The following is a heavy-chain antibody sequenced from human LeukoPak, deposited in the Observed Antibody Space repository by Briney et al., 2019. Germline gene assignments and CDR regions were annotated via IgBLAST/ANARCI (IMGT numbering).Heavy chain of an antibody. J-gene: IGHJ4*02. CDR3: AKSAGREGGFDY. V-gene: IGHV3-64*01. D-gene: IGHD3-10*01. CDR1: GFTFSSYA. CDR2: ISSNGGST. Sequence: GGSLRLSCAASGFTFSSYAMHWVRQAPGKGLEYVSAISSNGGSTYYANSVKGRFTISRDNSKNTLYLQMGSLRAEDTAVYYCAKSAGREGGFDYWGQGALVIVSS.